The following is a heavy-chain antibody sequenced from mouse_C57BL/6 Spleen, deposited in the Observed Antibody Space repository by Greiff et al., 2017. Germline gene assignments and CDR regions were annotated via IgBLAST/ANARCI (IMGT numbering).Heavy chain of an antibody. CDR3: TRSYYGSSYWYFDV. D-gene: IGHD1-1*01. CDR1: GYTFTSYW. V-gene: IGHV1-5*01. CDR2: IYPGNSDT. J-gene: IGHJ1*03. Sequence: VQLQQSGTVLARPGASVKMSCKTSGYTFTSYWMHWVKQRPGQGLEWIGAIYPGNSDTSYNQKFKGKAKLTAVTSASTAYMELSSLTNEDSAVYYCTRSYYGSSYWYFDVWGKGTTVTVSS.